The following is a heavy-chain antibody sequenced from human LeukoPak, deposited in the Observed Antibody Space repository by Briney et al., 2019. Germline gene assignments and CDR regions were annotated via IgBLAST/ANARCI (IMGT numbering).Heavy chain of an antibody. Sequence: GGSLRLSCAASGFTFSSYVMSWVRQAPGKGLEWVSAISGSGGSTYYADSVKGRFTISRDNSKNTLYLQMNSLRAEDTAVYYCAKVQDVDTASAPGYYYYGMDVWGQGTTVTVSS. CDR1: GFTFSSYV. CDR2: ISGSGGST. J-gene: IGHJ6*02. CDR3: AKVQDVDTASAPGYYYYGMDV. V-gene: IGHV3-23*01. D-gene: IGHD5-18*01.